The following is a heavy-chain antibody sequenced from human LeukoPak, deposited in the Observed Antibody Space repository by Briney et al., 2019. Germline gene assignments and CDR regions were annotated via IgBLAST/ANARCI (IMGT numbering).Heavy chain of an antibody. V-gene: IGHV1-18*01. D-gene: IGHD3-10*01. Sequence: GASVKVCCKASGYTFTSYGISWVRRAPGQGLEWMGWISAYNGNTNYAQKLQGRVTMTTDTSTSTAYMELRSLRSDDTAVYYCARDGHYGSGSYYRSSNYYYYGMDVWGQGTTVTVSS. J-gene: IGHJ6*02. CDR1: GYTFTSYG. CDR3: ARDGHYGSGSYYRSSNYYYYGMDV. CDR2: ISAYNGNT.